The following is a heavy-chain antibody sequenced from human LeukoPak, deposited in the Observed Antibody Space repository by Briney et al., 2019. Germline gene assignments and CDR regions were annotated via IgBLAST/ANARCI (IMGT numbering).Heavy chain of an antibody. V-gene: IGHV4-59*01. D-gene: IGHD6-19*01. Sequence: PSETLSLTCAVSGGSIRSYYWSWIRQPPGKGLEWIGYVYYSGSTTYNPSLKSRVTISLDMSENQFSLKLRSVTAADTAVYYCARTGGGSGGIWGQGTMVTVSS. J-gene: IGHJ3*02. CDR1: GGSIRSYY. CDR3: ARTGGGSGGI. CDR2: VYYSGST.